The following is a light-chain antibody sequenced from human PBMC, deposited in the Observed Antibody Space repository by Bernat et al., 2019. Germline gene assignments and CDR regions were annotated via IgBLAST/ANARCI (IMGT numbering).Light chain of an antibody. Sequence: QSALTQPPSASGSPGQSVTISCTGTSSDVRGYNYVSWYQQHPGKAPKLMIYEVTKRPSGVPDRFSGSKSGNTASLTVSGLQAEDEADYDCSSYAGSSNVYVFATGTKVTVL. V-gene: IGLV2-8*01. J-gene: IGLJ1*01. CDR1: SSDVRGYNY. CDR2: EVT. CDR3: SSYAGSSNVYV.